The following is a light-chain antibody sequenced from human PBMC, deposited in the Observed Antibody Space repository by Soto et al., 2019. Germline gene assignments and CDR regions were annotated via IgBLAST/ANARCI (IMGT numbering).Light chain of an antibody. Sequence: VLTHSPGTLSLSPVEIATLSCSTSQSVSSSYLAWYQQKPGQATRLLIYTASRRATGIPDRFSGSGSGTDFTLTISRLEPEDSVVYYCQQYSRAPITSGQGTRLEI. CDR1: QSVSSSY. J-gene: IGKJ5*01. CDR3: QQYSRAPIT. V-gene: IGKV3-20*01. CDR2: TAS.